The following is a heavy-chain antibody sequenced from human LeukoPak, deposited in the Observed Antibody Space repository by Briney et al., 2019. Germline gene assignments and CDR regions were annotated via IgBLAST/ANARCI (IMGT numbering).Heavy chain of an antibody. V-gene: IGHV3-23*01. J-gene: IGHJ5*02. CDR3: AKDPPPVIAGSSNWFDP. Sequence: GGSLRLSCAASGFTFSSYAMSWLRQAPGKGLEWVSAISGSGGSTYYADSVKGRFTISRDNSKNTLYLQMNSLRAEDTAVYYCAKDPPPVIAGSSNWFDPWGQGTLVTVSS. CDR1: GFTFSSYA. CDR2: ISGSGGST. D-gene: IGHD2/OR15-2a*01.